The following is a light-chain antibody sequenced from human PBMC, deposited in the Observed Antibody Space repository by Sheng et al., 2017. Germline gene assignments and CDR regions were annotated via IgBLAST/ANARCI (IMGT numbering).Light chain of an antibody. CDR1: QGISKY. CDR2: DIS. V-gene: IGKV1-17*03. Sequence: DIQMTQSPSAMSASVGDRVTITCRASQGISKYLAWFQQKPGKVPKRLIYDISSLQSGVPSRFSGSGSGTEFTLTISSLQPEDFAIYYCQQLNSYPPYTFGQGTKLEIK. J-gene: IGKJ2*01. CDR3: QQLNSYPPYT.